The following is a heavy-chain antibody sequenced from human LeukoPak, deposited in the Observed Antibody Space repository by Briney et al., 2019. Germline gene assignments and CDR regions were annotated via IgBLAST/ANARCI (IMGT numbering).Heavy chain of an antibody. CDR3: AKGGAMVPAIDY. V-gene: IGHV3-30-3*01. CDR1: GFTFSSYA. D-gene: IGHD5-18*01. CDR2: ISYDGSNK. Sequence: GRSLRLSCAASGFTFSSYAMHWVRQAPGKGLEWVAVISYDGSNKYYADSVKGRFTISRDNSKNTLYLQMNSLRAEDTAVYYCAKGGAMVPAIDYWGQGTLVTVSS. J-gene: IGHJ4*02.